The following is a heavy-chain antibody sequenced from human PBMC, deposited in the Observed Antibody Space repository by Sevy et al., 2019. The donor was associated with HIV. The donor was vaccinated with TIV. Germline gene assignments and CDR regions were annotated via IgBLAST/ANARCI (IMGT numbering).Heavy chain of an antibody. Sequence: SETLSLTCAVYGGSFSGYYWSWIRQPPGKGLEWIGEINHSGSTNYNPSLKSRVTISVDTSKNQFSLKLRSVNAADTAVYYCARGEDVNITMVRGAKYFDYWGQGTLVTVSS. CDR1: GGSFSGYY. CDR2: INHSGST. CDR3: ARGEDVNITMVRGAKYFDY. D-gene: IGHD3-10*01. V-gene: IGHV4-34*01. J-gene: IGHJ4*02.